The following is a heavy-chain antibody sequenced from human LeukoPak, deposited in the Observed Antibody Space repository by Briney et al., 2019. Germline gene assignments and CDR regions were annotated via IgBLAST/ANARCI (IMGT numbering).Heavy chain of an antibody. D-gene: IGHD6-19*01. J-gene: IGHJ5*02. Sequence: SETLSLTCTVSGGSISSSSYYWGWIRQPPGKGLEWIGSIYYSGSTYYNPSLKSRVTISVDTSKNQFSLKLSSVTAADTAVYYCARGYMQWLVQGLYNWFDPWGQGTLVTVSS. CDR2: IYYSGST. CDR3: ARGYMQWLVQGLYNWFDP. V-gene: IGHV4-39*07. CDR1: GGSISSSSYY.